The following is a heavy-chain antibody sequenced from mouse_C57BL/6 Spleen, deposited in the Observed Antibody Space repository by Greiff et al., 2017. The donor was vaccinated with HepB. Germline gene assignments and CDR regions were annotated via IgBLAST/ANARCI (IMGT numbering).Heavy chain of an antibody. J-gene: IGHJ4*01. CDR1: GYAFSSYW. V-gene: IGHV1-80*01. D-gene: IGHD1-1*01. CDR2: IYPGDGDT. Sequence: QVQLQQSGAELVKPGASVKISCKASGYAFSSYWMNWVKQRPGKGLEWIGQIYPGDGDTNYNGKFKGKATLTADKSSSTAYMQLSSLTSEDSAVYFCARRYEGYYAMDYWGQGTSVTVSS. CDR3: ARRYEGYYAMDY.